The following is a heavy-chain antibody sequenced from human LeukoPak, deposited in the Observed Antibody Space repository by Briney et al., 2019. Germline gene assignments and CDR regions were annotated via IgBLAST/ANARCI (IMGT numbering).Heavy chain of an antibody. CDR2: ISSDSSSI. J-gene: IGHJ4*02. CDR1: GFTFSNYG. D-gene: IGHD2-15*01. CDR3: AKDAAGPEY. V-gene: IGHV3-48*01. Sequence: AGGSLRLSCAASGFTFSNYGMNWVRQAPGKGLEWVSYISSDSSSISYPDSVKGRFTISRDNSKNTLFLQMNSLRVEDTAIYYCAKDAAGPEYWGQGTLVTVSS.